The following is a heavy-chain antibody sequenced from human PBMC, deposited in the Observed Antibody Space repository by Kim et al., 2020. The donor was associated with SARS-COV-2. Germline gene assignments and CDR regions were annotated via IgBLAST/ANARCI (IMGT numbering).Heavy chain of an antibody. V-gene: IGHV1-69*13. Sequence: SVKVSCKASGGTFSSYAISWVRQAPGQGLEWMGGIIPIFGTANYAQKFQGRVTITADESTSTAYMELSSLRSEDTAVYYCASLYSSSWYSARVSIDYWGQGTLVTVSS. D-gene: IGHD6-13*01. CDR3: ASLYSSSWYSARVSIDY. J-gene: IGHJ4*02. CDR1: GGTFSSYA. CDR2: IIPIFGTA.